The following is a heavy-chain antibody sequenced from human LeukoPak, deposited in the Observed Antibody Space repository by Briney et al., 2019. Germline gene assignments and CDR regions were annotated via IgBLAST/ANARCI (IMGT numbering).Heavy chain of an antibody. J-gene: IGHJ6*03. V-gene: IGHV4-59*01. CDR2: IYYSGSA. CDR1: GGSTSNYY. D-gene: IGHD6-13*01. Sequence: SETLSLTCTVSGGSTSNYYWSWIRQPPGKGLEWLGYIYYSGSANYNPSLKSRVTVSVDTSKNEFSLKLYSVTAADTAVYYCARGFQQMSYYMVVWGKGTTVTVSS. CDR3: ARGFQQMSYYMVV.